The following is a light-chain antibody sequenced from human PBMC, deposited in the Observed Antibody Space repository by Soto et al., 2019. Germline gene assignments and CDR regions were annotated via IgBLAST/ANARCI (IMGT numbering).Light chain of an antibody. CDR3: QQSYITPPWT. CDR2: EAS. CDR1: QSIGSY. V-gene: IGKV1-39*01. Sequence: DIQMTQSPSSLSASVGDRVTITCRASQSIGSYLSWYQQKPGKAPKLLIYEASNLQSGVPSRFSGSGSGTDFTLTISSLQPEDFATYYCQQSYITPPWTFGQGTKLEIK. J-gene: IGKJ2*02.